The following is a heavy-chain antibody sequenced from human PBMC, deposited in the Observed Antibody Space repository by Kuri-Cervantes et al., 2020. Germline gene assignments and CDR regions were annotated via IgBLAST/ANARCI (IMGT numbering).Heavy chain of an antibody. CDR1: GFTFSSYA. D-gene: IGHD3-10*01. J-gene: IGHJ5*02. CDR3: AKDLEYGSGKWGGQPNWFDP. Sequence: GESLKISCAASGFTFSSYAMHWVRQAPGKGLEWVAVISYDGSNKYCADSVKGRFTISRDNSKNTLYLQMNSLRAEDTAVYYCAKDLEYGSGKWGGQPNWFDPWGQGTLVTVSS. CDR2: ISYDGSNK. V-gene: IGHV3-30-3*01.